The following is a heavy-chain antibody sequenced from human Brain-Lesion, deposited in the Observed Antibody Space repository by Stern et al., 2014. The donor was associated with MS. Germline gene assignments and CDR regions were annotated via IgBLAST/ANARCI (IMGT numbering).Heavy chain of an antibody. V-gene: IGHV4-39*01. CDR2: IYYSGTT. Sequence: QLQLQESGPGLVKPSETLSLTCSVSGGSISRSTYYWGWIRQPPGKGLEWIGSIYYSGTTYSNPSLKSRVTIAPSTNQISLRLTTVTAADTAVYYCARHDGWLPHYWSQGTLVTVSS. D-gene: IGHD5-12*01. CDR3: ARHDGWLPHY. J-gene: IGHJ4*02. CDR1: GGSISRSTYY.